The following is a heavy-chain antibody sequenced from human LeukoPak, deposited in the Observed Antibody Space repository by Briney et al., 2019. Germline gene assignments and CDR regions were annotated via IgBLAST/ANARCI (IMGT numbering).Heavy chain of an antibody. V-gene: IGHV3-74*01. CDR1: GFTFSRYW. Sequence: GESLRLSCAASGFTFSRYWIHWVRQAPGKGLEWVSRINPDGSTTTYADSVKGRFTISRDNAKNSLYLQMNSLRAEDTAVYYCARGQYGMDVWGQGTTVTVSS. CDR3: ARGQYGMDV. CDR2: INPDGSTT. J-gene: IGHJ6*02.